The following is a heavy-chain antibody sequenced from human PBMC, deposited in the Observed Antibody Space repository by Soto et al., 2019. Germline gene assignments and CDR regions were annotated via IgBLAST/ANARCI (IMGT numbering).Heavy chain of an antibody. Sequence: QVQLVQSGTEVNTPGASVKVSCKTSGYTFTNHGINWVRQATGPGLEWMGWINPYNANTNYAQKLQGRVTMTTDTSTTTAYMDLRSLTSDDTAVYYCARDRVAGIWGDAFDIWGQGTVVTVSS. D-gene: IGHD3-16*01. CDR1: GYTFTNHG. V-gene: IGHV1-18*04. J-gene: IGHJ3*02. CDR2: INPYNANT. CDR3: ARDRVAGIWGDAFDI.